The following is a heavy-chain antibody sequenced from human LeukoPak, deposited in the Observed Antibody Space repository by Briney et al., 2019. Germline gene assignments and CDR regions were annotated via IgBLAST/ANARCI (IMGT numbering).Heavy chain of an antibody. CDR3: ARHVSGYGYESGYYYIDV. CDR2: IYPGDSDT. CDR1: GYSFTNYW. J-gene: IGHJ6*03. D-gene: IGHD6-25*01. V-gene: IGHV5-51*01. Sequence: GESLKISCKGSGYSFTNYWIAWVRQMPGKGLEWMGIIYPGDSDTTYSPSFQGQVTISADKSISTAYLQWSSLKASDTAMYFCARHVSGYGYESGYYYIDVWGKGTAVTVSS.